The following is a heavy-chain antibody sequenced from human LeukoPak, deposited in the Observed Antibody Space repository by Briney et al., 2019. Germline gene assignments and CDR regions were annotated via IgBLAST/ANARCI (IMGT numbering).Heavy chain of an antibody. CDR2: ISAYNGNT. CDR1: GYTFTGYY. CDR3: ARGKRVVYYYDSSGYYSFDY. J-gene: IGHJ4*02. V-gene: IGHV1-18*04. D-gene: IGHD3-22*01. Sequence: ASVKVSCKASGYTFTGYYMHWVRQAPGQGLEWMGWISAYNGNTNYAQKLQGRVTMTTDTSTSTAYMELRSLRSDDTAVYYCARGKRVVYYYDSSGYYSFDYWGQGTLVTVSS.